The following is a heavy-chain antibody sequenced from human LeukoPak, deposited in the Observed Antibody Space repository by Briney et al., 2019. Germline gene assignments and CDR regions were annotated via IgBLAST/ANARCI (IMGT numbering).Heavy chain of an antibody. CDR1: GGSFRGYY. J-gene: IGHJ6*03. CDR2: INHSGGT. Sequence: SDTLALLCDVWGGSFRGYYWRGIRQPPGKGLEGVAEINHSGGTNYNPSSKRRVTISVDTSKNQFSLKLSSVTAADTAVYYCARAYVLWRGFGEGYYMDVWGKGTTVTVSS. CDR3: ARAYVLWRGFGEGYYMDV. D-gene: IGHD3-10*01. V-gene: IGHV4-34*01.